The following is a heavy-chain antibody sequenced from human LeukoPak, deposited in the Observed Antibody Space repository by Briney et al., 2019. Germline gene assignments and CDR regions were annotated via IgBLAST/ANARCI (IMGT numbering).Heavy chain of an antibody. D-gene: IGHD7-27*01. Sequence: PSQTLSLTCAVSGGSISSGGYSWSWIRQPPGKGLEWIGYIYHSGSTYYNPSLKSRVTISVDRSKNQFSLKLSSVTAADTAVYYCARDITGEFDYWGQGTLVTVSS. CDR2: IYHSGST. V-gene: IGHV4-30-2*01. J-gene: IGHJ4*02. CDR3: ARDITGEFDY. CDR1: GGSISSGGYS.